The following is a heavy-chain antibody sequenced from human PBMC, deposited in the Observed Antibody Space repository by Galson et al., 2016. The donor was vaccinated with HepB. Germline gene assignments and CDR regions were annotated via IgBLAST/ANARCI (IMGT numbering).Heavy chain of an antibody. D-gene: IGHD3-16*01. CDR3: AIFWSDYVWWSYTPYNWFDP. J-gene: IGHJ5*02. V-gene: IGHV4-30-2*01. CDR2: IAHSGST. Sequence: TLSLTCAVSGGSISSGGHSWSWIRQPPWKGLEWIGYIAHSGSTYYNPSLKSRATISVDTSNNQFFLRLTSVTAADTAVYYCAIFWSDYVWWSYTPYNWFDPWGQGTLVTVSS. CDR1: GGSISSGGHS.